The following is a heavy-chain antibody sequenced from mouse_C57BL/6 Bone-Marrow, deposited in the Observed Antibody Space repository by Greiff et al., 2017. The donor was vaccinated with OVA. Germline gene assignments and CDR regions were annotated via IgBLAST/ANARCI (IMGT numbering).Heavy chain of an antibody. V-gene: IGHV14-4*01. CDR1: GFNIKDDY. D-gene: IGHD1-1*01. J-gene: IGHJ1*03. Sequence: VQLQQSGAELVRPGASVKLSCTASGFNIKDDYMHWVKQRPEQGLEWIGWIDPENGDTEYASKFQGKATITADTSSNTAYLQLSSLTSEDTAVYYFTSDYGSSYAYFDVWGTGTTVTVSS. CDR2: IDPENGDT. CDR3: TSDYGSSYAYFDV.